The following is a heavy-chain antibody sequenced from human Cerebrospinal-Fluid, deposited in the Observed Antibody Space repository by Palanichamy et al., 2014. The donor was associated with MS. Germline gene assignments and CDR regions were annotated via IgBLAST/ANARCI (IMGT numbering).Heavy chain of an antibody. CDR3: ARGGACSADSCSILGFDS. V-gene: IGHV4-34*02. CDR2: INHSGST. J-gene: IGHJ4*02. CDR1: GGSFNDYY. D-gene: IGHD2-15*01. Sequence: QVQLQQWGAGPLKPSETLSLTCAVYGGSFNDYYWSWVRQPPGKGLEWIGEINHSGSTNYNPSLESRVTISVDTSKNQFSLKLSSATVADTAVYYCARGGACSADSCSILGFDSWGQGTLVTVSS.